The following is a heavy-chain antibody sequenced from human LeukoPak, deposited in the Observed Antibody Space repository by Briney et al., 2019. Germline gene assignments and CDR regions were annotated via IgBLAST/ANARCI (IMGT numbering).Heavy chain of an antibody. J-gene: IGHJ3*02. CDR3: VKAYSSGWYSSGAFDI. Sequence: GGSLRLSCSASGFTFSSYAMHWVRQAPGKGLEYVSAISSNGGSTYYADSVKGRFTISRDNSKNTLYLQVSSLRAEDTAVYYCVKAYSSGWYSSGAFDIWGQGTMVTVSS. CDR2: ISSNGGST. D-gene: IGHD6-19*01. V-gene: IGHV3-64D*06. CDR1: GFTFSSYA.